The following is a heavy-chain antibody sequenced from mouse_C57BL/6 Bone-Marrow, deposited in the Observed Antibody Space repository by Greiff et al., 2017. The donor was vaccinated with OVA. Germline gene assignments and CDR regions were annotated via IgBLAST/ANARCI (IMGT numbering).Heavy chain of an antibody. CDR2: IYPRSGNT. V-gene: IGHV1-81*01. J-gene: IGHJ4*01. Sequence: VQLQESGAELARPGASVKLSCKASGYTFTSSGISWVKQRTGQGLEWIGEIYPRSGNTYYNEKFKGKATLTADKSSSTAYMELRSLTSEDSAVYFCARDNSYYAMDYWGQGTSGTVSS. D-gene: IGHD1-3*01. CDR1: GYTFTSSG. CDR3: ARDNSYYAMDY.